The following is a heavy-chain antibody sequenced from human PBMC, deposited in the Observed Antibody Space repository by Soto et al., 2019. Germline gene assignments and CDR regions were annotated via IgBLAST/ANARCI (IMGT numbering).Heavy chain of an antibody. CDR3: AKGGAGYYYYYMAV. CDR2: ISNDGSNE. CDR1: GFTFRTYG. V-gene: IGHV3-30*18. J-gene: IGHJ6*03. Sequence: QVQLVESGGGVVQPGTSLRLSCAASGFTFRTYGMYWARQAPGKGLEWVAIISNDGSNEYYADSVKGRFTISRDNSKNTHNLEKNSLRAEDTAIYYCAKGGAGYYYYYMAVWGKGTTVTVSS. D-gene: IGHD3-16*01.